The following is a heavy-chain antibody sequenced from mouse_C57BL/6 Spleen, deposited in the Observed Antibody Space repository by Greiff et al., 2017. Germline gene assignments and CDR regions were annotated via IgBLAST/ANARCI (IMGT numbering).Heavy chain of an antibody. J-gene: IGHJ4*01. D-gene: IGHD1-1*01. CDR1: GYTFTSYW. Sequence: VQLQQPGAELVKPGASVKMSCKASGYTFTSYWITWVKQRPGQGLEWIGDIYPGSGSTNYNEKFKSKATLTVDTSSSTAYMQLSSLTSEGSAVYYCSRLTTVVATDYAMDYWGQGTSVTVSS. CDR3: SRLTTVVATDYAMDY. V-gene: IGHV1-55*01. CDR2: IYPGSGST.